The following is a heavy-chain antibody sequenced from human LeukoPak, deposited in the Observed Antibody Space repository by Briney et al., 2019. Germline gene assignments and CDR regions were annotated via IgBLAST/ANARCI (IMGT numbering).Heavy chain of an antibody. J-gene: IGHJ3*02. Sequence: SETLSLTCTVSGGSISSCSYYWGWIRQPPGKGLEWIGSIYYSGSTYYNPSLKSRVTISVDTSKNQFSLKLSSVTAADTAVYYCASSSYEVDAFDIWGQGTMVTVSS. V-gene: IGHV4-39*07. CDR2: IYYSGST. D-gene: IGHD2-2*01. CDR3: ASSSYEVDAFDI. CDR1: GGSISSCSYY.